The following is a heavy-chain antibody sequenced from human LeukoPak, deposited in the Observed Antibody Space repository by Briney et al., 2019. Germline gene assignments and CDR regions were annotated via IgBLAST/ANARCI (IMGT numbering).Heavy chain of an antibody. V-gene: IGHV4-31*03. CDR2: IYYSGST. D-gene: IGHD5-18*01. Sequence: SETLSLTCTVSGGSISSGGYYWSWIRQHPGKGLEWIGYIYYSGSTYYNPSLQCRVTISVDTSKSQFSLKLSSVTAADTAVYYCARQSTDTALDYWGQGTLVTVSS. J-gene: IGHJ4*02. CDR1: GGSISSGGYY. CDR3: ARQSTDTALDY.